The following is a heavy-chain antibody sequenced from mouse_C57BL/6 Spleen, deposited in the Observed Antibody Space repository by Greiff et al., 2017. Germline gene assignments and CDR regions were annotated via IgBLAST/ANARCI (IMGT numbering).Heavy chain of an antibody. V-gene: IGHV1-74*01. J-gene: IGHJ3*01. CDR3: ASDGYSGFAY. CDR1: GYTFTSYW. Sequence: QVQLQQPGAELVKPGASVKVSCKASGYTFTSYWMHWVKQRPGQGLEWIGRIYPSDSDTNYNQKFKGKATLTVDKSSSTAYMQLSSLNSEDSAVDCCASDGYSGFAYWGQGTLVTVSA. CDR2: IYPSDSDT. D-gene: IGHD2-3*01.